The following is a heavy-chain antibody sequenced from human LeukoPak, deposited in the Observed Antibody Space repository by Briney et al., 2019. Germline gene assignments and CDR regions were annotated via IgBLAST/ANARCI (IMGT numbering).Heavy chain of an antibody. D-gene: IGHD2-2*01. J-gene: IGHJ4*02. CDR2: IIPIFGTA. V-gene: IGHV1-69*05. Sequence: SVKVSCKASGGTFSSYAISWVRQAPGQGLEWMGGIIPIFGTANYAQKFQGRVTITTDESTSTAYMELSSLRSEDTAVYYCARKYCSSTRCSRPNDYWGQGTLVTVSS. CDR1: GGTFSSYA. CDR3: ARKYCSSTRCSRPNDY.